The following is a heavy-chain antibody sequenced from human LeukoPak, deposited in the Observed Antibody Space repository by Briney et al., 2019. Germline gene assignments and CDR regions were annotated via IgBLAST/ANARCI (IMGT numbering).Heavy chain of an antibody. J-gene: IGHJ4*02. Sequence: SETLSLTCAVYGGSFSVYYWSWIRQPPGKGLEWIGEINHSGSTNYNPSLKSRVTISVDTSKNQFSLKLSSVTAADTAVYYCARVEDDSSGYYYHGVDYWGQGTLVTVSS. D-gene: IGHD3-22*01. V-gene: IGHV4-34*01. CDR2: INHSGST. CDR3: ARVEDDSSGYYYHGVDY. CDR1: GGSFSVYY.